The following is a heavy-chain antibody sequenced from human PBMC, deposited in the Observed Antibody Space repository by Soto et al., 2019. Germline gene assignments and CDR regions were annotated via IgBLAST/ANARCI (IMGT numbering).Heavy chain of an antibody. V-gene: IGHV4-39*01. J-gene: IGHJ4*02. CDR2: IYYSGST. Sequence: QLQLQESGPGLVKPSETLSLTCTVSGGSISSSSYYWGWIRQPPGKGLEWIGSIYYSGSTYYNPSLKSRVTISVDTSKNQFSLKLSSVTAADTAVYYCARLGDGLLWFGETRGRKFDYWGQGTLVTVSS. CDR3: ARLGDGLLWFGETRGRKFDY. D-gene: IGHD3-10*01. CDR1: GGSISSSSYY.